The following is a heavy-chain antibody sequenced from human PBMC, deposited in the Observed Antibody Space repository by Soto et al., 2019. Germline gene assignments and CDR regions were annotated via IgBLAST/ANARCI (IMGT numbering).Heavy chain of an antibody. J-gene: IGHJ4*02. V-gene: IGHV3-53*01. Sequence: GSLRLSCASSGFTVSSNYMSGVRQAPGKGLEWVSVIYSGGRTYYADSVKGRFTISRDNSKNTLYLQMNSLRAEDTAVYYCARGEGWLRGSTFFDYWGQGTLVTVSS. CDR1: GFTVSSNY. CDR3: ARGEGWLRGSTFFDY. D-gene: IGHD5-12*01. CDR2: IYSGGRT.